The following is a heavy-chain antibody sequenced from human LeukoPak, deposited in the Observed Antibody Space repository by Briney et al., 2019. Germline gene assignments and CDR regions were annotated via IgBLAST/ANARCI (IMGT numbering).Heavy chain of an antibody. CDR3: ARDKTEMATITGDAFDI. CDR1: GFTFSSYG. D-gene: IGHD5-24*01. J-gene: IGHJ3*02. CDR2: ISGSGGST. V-gene: IGHV3-23*01. Sequence: GGSLRLSCAASGFTFSSYGMSWVRQAPGKGLEWVSAISGSGGSTYYADSVKGRFTISRDNSKNTLYLQMNSLRAEDTAVYYCARDKTEMATITGDAFDIWGQGTMVTVSS.